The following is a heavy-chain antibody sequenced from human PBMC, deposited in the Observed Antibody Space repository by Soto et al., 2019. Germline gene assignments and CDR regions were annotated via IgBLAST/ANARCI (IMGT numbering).Heavy chain of an antibody. J-gene: IGHJ4*02. D-gene: IGHD3-3*01. CDR1: GGSFSGYY. Sequence: PSETLSLTCAVYGGSFSGYYWSWIRQSPGKGLEWIGEINHSGSTNYNPSLKSRVTISVDTSKNQFSLKLSSVTAADTAVYYCARRTYYDFWSGYYTGIPGEGYFDYWGQGTLVTVSS. CDR3: ARRTYYDFWSGYYTGIPGEGYFDY. CDR2: INHSGST. V-gene: IGHV4-34*01.